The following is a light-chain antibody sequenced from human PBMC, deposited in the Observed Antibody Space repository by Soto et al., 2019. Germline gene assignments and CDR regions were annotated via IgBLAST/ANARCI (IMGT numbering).Light chain of an antibody. CDR3: QQYDNLPLLT. CDR2: DAS. CDR1: QDITNY. J-gene: IGKJ4*01. V-gene: IGKV1-33*01. Sequence: DIQMTQSPSSLSASVGDRVTITCQASQDITNYLNWYQQKPGKAPKLLIYDASHLETGVPSRFSGSESGTDFTFTISSLQPEDFATYYCQQYDNLPLLTFGGGTRVDIK.